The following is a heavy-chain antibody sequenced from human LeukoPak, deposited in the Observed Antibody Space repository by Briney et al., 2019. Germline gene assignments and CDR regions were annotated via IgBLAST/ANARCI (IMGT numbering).Heavy chain of an antibody. CDR3: ARARARYCGGGSCYWDWSDP. Sequence: ASVKVSCKASGYTFSSYYIHWVRQAPGQGLEWMGIINPSGGSTSYAQKFQGRVTMTRDASTSTVYMELSSLRSEDTAVYYCARARARYCGGGSCYWDWSDPWGQGTLVTVSS. CDR2: INPSGGST. J-gene: IGHJ5*02. V-gene: IGHV1-46*01. CDR1: GYTFSSYY. D-gene: IGHD2-15*01.